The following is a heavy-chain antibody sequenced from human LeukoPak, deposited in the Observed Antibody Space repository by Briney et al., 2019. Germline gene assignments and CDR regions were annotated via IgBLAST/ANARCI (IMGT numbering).Heavy chain of an antibody. V-gene: IGHV1-8*03. CDR3: ARGTYYYGSGLGY. CDR1: GYTFTRYD. CDR2: MNPNSGNT. D-gene: IGHD3-10*01. Sequence: ASVKVSCKASGYTFTRYDINWVRQATGQGLEWMGWMNPNSGNTGYAQKFQGRVTITRNTSISTAYMELSSLRSEDTAVYHCARGTYYYGSGLGYWGQGTLVTVSS. J-gene: IGHJ4*02.